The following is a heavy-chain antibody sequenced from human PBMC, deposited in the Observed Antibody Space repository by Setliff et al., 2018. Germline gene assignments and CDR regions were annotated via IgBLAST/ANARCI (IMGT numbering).Heavy chain of an antibody. Sequence: TSETLSLTCTVSGGSISSSSYYWGWIRQPPGKGLEWIGSIYYSGSTYYNPSLKSRVTISVDTSKNQFSLKLSSVTAADTAVYYCARLGSARYDSSGYYPDNWFDPWGQGTLVTAPQ. D-gene: IGHD3-22*01. CDR1: GGSISSSSYY. CDR3: ARLGSARYDSSGYYPDNWFDP. CDR2: IYYSGST. V-gene: IGHV4-39*01. J-gene: IGHJ5*02.